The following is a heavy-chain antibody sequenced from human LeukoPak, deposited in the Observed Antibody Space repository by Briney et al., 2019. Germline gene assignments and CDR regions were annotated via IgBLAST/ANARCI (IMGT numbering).Heavy chain of an antibody. D-gene: IGHD3-3*01. CDR1: GGSISSSSYY. Sequence: SETLSLTCTVSGGSISSSSYYWGWIRQPPGKGLEWIGSIYYSGSTYYNTSLKSRVTISVDMSKNQFYMKLSSVTAADKAVYYCARQGSPSITIFGVVIIPHWYFDLWGRGTLVTVSS. CDR3: ARQGSPSITIFGVVIIPHWYFDL. CDR2: IYYSGST. J-gene: IGHJ2*01. V-gene: IGHV4-39*01.